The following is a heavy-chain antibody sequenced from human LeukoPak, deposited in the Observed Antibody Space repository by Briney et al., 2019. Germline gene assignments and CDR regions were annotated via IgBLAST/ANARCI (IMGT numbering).Heavy chain of an antibody. CDR1: GYSFTSYW. V-gene: IGHV5-51*01. J-gene: IGHJ6*03. CDR3: ARHESGIAAAPGYYYYYMDV. Sequence: GESLKISCKGSGYSFTSYWIGWVRQMPGKGLELMGIIYPGDSDTRYSPSFQGQVTISADKSIRTAYLQWSSLKASDTAMYYCARHESGIAAAPGYYYYYMDVWGKGTTVTVSS. CDR2: IYPGDSDT. D-gene: IGHD6-25*01.